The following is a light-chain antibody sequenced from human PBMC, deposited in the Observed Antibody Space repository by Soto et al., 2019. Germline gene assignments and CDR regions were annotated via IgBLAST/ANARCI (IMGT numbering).Light chain of an antibody. CDR3: CSYAGSSIFYV. Sequence: QSDRNRPASVSWSPGQSIAMAGTGTSSDVGRYNLVSWYQQHPGKAPKLMIYEGSKRPSGVSNRFSGSKSGNTASLTISGLQAEDEADYYCCSYAGSSIFYVFGTGTKV. CDR1: SSDVGRYNL. J-gene: IGLJ1*01. CDR2: EGS. V-gene: IGLV2-23*01.